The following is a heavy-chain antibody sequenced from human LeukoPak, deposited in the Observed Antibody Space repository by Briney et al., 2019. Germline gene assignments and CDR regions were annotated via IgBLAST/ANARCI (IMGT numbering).Heavy chain of an antibody. CDR2: ISYDGSNK. Sequence: GGSLRLSCAASGFTFSSYGMHWVRQAPGKGLEWVAVISYDGSNKYYADSVKGRFTISRDNSKNTLYLQMNSLRAEDTAVYYCAKDVYAVAGRRYFDYWGQGTLVTVSS. D-gene: IGHD6-19*01. CDR1: GFTFSSYG. CDR3: AKDVYAVAGRRYFDY. J-gene: IGHJ4*02. V-gene: IGHV3-30*18.